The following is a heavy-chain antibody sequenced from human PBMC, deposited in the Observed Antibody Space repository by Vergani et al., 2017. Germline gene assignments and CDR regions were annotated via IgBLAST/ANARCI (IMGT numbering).Heavy chain of an antibody. D-gene: IGHD3-10*01. CDR1: GGSFSGYY. J-gene: IGHJ5*02. V-gene: IGHV4-34*01. CDR2: INHSGST. CDR3: ARDHQMVRGALWFDP. Sequence: QVQLQQWGAGLLKPSETLSLTCAVYGGSFSGYYWSWIRQPPGKGLEWIGEINHSGSTNYNPSLKSRVTISVDTSKNQFSLKLSSVTAADTAVYYCARDHQMVRGALWFDPWGQGTLVTVSS.